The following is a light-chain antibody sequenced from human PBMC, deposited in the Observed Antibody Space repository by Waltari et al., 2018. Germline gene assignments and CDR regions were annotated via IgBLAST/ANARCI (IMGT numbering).Light chain of an antibody. J-gene: IGLJ2*01. Sequence: QPALTQPASVSGSPGQSITISCTGTRSHIGGYDYVSWYQQPPGKAPKLIIYDVTKRPSGISSRFSGSKSGNTASLTISGLQAEDEADYYCSSYTTNRTPVIGGGTKVTVL. V-gene: IGLV2-14*03. CDR3: SSYTTNRTPV. CDR1: RSHIGGYDY. CDR2: DVT.